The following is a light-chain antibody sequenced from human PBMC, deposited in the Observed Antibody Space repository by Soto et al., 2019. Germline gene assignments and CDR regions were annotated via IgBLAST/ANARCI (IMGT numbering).Light chain of an antibody. Sequence: NFMLTQPHSVSESPGKTATISCTRSRGSIASNYVQWYQLRPSSAPTTVIYEDNQRPSGVPDRFSGSIDSSSNSASLTISGLKTDNEAHYYCQSYDSSNPWVFGGGTKFTVL. V-gene: IGLV6-57*03. CDR2: EDN. CDR3: QSYDSSNPWV. J-gene: IGLJ3*02. CDR1: RGSIASNY.